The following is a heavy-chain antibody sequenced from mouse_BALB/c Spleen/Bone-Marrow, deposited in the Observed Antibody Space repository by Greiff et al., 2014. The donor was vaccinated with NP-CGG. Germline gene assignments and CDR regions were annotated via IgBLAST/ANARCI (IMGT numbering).Heavy chain of an antibody. Sequence: QVQLQQSGAELVRPGASVKLSCKASGYTFTSYWINWVKQRPGQGLEWIGNIYPSDSYTNYNQKFKDKATLTVDKSSSTAYMQLSSPTLEDSAFYYCKRGYYVSSYDYGAQATTPTVSS. CDR1: GYTFTSYW. D-gene: IGHD1-1*01. CDR2: IYPSDSYT. J-gene: IGHJ2*01. CDR3: KRGYYVSSYDY. V-gene: IGHV1-69*02.